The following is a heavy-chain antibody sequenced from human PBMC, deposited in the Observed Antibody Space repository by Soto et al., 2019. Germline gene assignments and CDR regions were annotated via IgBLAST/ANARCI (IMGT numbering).Heavy chain of an antibody. Sequence: QVQLVQSGAEVKKPGSSVKVSCKASGGTFSSYAISWVRQAPGQGLEWMGGIIPISETTNYAQKFPGRVTITADESKSTAYMELSSLRSEDTAVYYSARSQGSSTSLEIYYYYYYGMDVWGQGTTVTVSS. D-gene: IGHD2-2*01. CDR1: GGTFSSYA. CDR3: ARSQGSSTSLEIYYYYYYGMDV. CDR2: IIPISETT. V-gene: IGHV1-69*01. J-gene: IGHJ6*02.